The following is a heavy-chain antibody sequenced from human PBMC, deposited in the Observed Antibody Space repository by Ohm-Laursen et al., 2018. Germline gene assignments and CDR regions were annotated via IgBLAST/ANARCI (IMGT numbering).Heavy chain of an antibody. V-gene: IGHV3-23*01. CDR3: AKGAARAYYYGMDV. J-gene: IGHJ6*02. CDR1: GFTFCNYA. D-gene: IGHD2-15*01. Sequence: SLRLSCTASGFTFCNYAMYWVRQAPGKGLEWVSAITDSGGSTFYADSVKGRFTISRDNSKNMLYLQMNSLRAEDTAIYYCAKGAARAYYYGMDVWGQGTTVTVSS. CDR2: ITDSGGST.